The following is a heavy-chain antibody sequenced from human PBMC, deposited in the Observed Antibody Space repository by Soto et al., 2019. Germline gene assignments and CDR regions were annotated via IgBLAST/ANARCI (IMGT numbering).Heavy chain of an antibody. Sequence: TSYADSVKGRFTISRDNAKNTLYLQMNSLRAEDTAVYYCASLYSGSYYDYYYYGMDVWGQGTTVTVSS. J-gene: IGHJ6*02. D-gene: IGHD1-26*01. V-gene: IGHV3-74*01. CDR2: T. CDR3: ASLYSGSYYDYYYYGMDV.